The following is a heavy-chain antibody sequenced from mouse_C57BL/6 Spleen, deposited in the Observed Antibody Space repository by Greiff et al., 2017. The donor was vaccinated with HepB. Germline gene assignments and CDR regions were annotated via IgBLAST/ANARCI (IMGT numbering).Heavy chain of an antibody. CDR1: GYTFTDYE. CDR3: TRCSNYVLDY. J-gene: IGHJ2*01. V-gene: IGHV1-15*01. Sequence: QVQLQQSGAELVRPGASVTLSCKASGYTFTDYEMHWVKQTPVHGLEWIGAIDPETGGTAYNQKFKGKAILTADKSSSTAYMELRSLTSEDSAVYYCTRCSNYVLDYWGQGTTLTVSS. D-gene: IGHD2-5*01. CDR2: IDPETGGT.